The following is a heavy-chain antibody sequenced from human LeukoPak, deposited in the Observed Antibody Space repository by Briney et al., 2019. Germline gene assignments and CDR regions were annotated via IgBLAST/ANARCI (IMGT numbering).Heavy chain of an antibody. CDR2: ISYDGSNT. CDR1: GFTFSSYA. CDR3: ARDLGDYYFDY. V-gene: IGHV3-30*04. D-gene: IGHD4-17*01. J-gene: IGHJ4*02. Sequence: GGSLRLSCAASGFTFSSYAMHWVRQAPGKGLEWVAVISYDGSNTYYADSVKGRFTISRDNSKNTLYLQMNSLRAEDTAVYYCARDLGDYYFDYWGQGTLVSVSS.